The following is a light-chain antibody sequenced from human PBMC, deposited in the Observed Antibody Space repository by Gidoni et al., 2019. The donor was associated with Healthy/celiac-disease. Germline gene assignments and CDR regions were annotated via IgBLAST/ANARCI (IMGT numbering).Light chain of an antibody. J-gene: IGKJ1*01. V-gene: IGKV3-20*01. CDR2: GAS. Sequence: EIVLTQSPGTLSLSPVERATLSFRASQSVSSSYLAWYQQKPGQAPRLLIYGASSRATGIPERFSGSGSGTEFTLTISRLEPEDFAVYYCQQYGSSPTFGQGTKVEIK. CDR1: QSVSSSY. CDR3: QQYGSSPT.